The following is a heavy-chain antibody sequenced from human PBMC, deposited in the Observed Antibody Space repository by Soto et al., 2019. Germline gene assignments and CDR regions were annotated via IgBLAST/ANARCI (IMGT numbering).Heavy chain of an antibody. CDR3: AREATNGYYYYYGMDV. D-gene: IGHD5-12*01. CDR1: GGSISSYY. CDR2: IYTNGST. J-gene: IGHJ6*02. Sequence: SETLSLTCTLSGGSISSYYWSWIRQPAGKGLEWIGRIYTNGSTNYNPSLKSRVTMSVDTSKNQFSLKLSSVTAADTAVYYCAREATNGYYYYYGMDVWGQGTTVTVSS. V-gene: IGHV4-4*07.